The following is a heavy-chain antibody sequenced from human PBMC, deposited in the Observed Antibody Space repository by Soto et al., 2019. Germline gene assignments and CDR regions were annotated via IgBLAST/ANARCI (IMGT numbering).Heavy chain of an antibody. CDR3: AKNRAALVGATTSGDY. D-gene: IGHD1-26*01. V-gene: IGHV3-30*18. CDR2: ISYDGSNK. Sequence: QVQLVESGGGVVQPGRSLRLSCAASGFTFSSYSMHWVRQAPGKGLEWVAVISYDGSNKYYADSVKGRFTISRDNSKNTLYLQMNSLRAEDTAVYYCAKNRAALVGATTSGDYWGQGTLVTVSS. J-gene: IGHJ4*02. CDR1: GFTFSSYS.